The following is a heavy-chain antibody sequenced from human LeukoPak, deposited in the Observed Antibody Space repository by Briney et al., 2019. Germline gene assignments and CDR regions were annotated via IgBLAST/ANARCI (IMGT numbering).Heavy chain of an antibody. CDR1: GGSFSGYY. Sequence: SETLSLTCAVYGGSFSGYYWSWIRQPPGKGLEWIGEINHSGSTNYNPSLKSRVTISVDTSKNQFSLKLSSVTAADTAVYYCARGRTPHIVAVTANGNWFDPWGQGTLVTVSS. CDR2: INHSGST. J-gene: IGHJ5*02. CDR3: ARGRTPHIVAVTANGNWFDP. D-gene: IGHD2-21*02. V-gene: IGHV4-34*01.